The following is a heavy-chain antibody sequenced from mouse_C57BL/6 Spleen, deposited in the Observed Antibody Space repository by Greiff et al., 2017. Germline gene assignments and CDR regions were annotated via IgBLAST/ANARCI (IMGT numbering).Heavy chain of an antibody. V-gene: IGHV1-69*01. CDR3: ARRSSTMVSSGYFDV. J-gene: IGHJ1*03. D-gene: IGHD2-2*01. CDR1: GYTFTSYW. CDR2: IDPSDSYT. Sequence: QVQLQQPGAELVMPGASVKLSCKASGYTFTSYWMHWVKQRPGQGLEWIGEIDPSDSYTNYNQKFKGKSTLTVDKSSSTAYMQLSSLTSEDSAVYSCARRSSTMVSSGYFDVWGTGTTVTVSS.